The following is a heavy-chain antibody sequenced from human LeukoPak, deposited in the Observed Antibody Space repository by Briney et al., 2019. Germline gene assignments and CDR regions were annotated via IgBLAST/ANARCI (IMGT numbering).Heavy chain of an antibody. V-gene: IGHV4-4*07. J-gene: IGHJ4*02. D-gene: IGHD6-13*01. CDR3: AREAAAGTFYFDS. CDR2: IYASGST. CDR1: GDSINNYY. Sequence: SETLSLTCIVSGDSINNYYWSWIRQPAGKGLEWIGRIYASGSTNHNPSLKSRVTMSVDTSKSQFSLRLSSVTAADTAVYYCAREAAAGTFYFDSWGQGTLVTVSS.